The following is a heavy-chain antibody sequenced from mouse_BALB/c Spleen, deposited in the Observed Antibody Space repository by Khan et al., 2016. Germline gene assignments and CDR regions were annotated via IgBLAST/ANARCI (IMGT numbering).Heavy chain of an antibody. V-gene: IGHV3-2*02. CDR2: ISYSGVN. D-gene: IGHD1-1*01. J-gene: IGHJ2*01. Sequence: EVQLQESGPGLVKPSQSLSLTCTVTGYSITSEYAWNWIRQFPGNKLEWMGYISYSGVNSYNPSLKSRISITRDTSKNRFFLQLNSVTTEDTATYDVARSLLLRRDYFDYWGQGTTLTVSS. CDR1: GYSITSEYA. CDR3: ARSLLLRRDYFDY.